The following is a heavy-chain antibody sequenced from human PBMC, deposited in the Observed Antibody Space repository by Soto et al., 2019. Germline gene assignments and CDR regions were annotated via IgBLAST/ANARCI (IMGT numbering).Heavy chain of an antibody. CDR3: AKLVDKSLDDY. J-gene: IGHJ4*02. CDR2: VSYDERNI. D-gene: IGHD3-16*01. CDR1: GFTFSTSD. Sequence: GGSLRLSCVASGFTFSTSDMHWVRQAPGQGLEWVAVVSYDERNIYYADSVKGRFSVSRDNCKNTLFLHMNSLRAEDTAVYFCAKLVDKSLDDYWGQGALVTVSS. V-gene: IGHV3-30*18.